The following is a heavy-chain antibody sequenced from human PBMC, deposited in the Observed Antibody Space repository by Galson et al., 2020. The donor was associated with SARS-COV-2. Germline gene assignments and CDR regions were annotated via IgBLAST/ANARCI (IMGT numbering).Heavy chain of an antibody. Sequence: SETLSLTCIVSGGSISSSGSYWGWIRQPPGKGLEWIGSIYYSVSTYYNPSLKSRLTIPVDTSKNQFSLKLSSVTAADTAVYYCARQDCGGDCYLTIGDDAFDIWGQGTLVTVSS. CDR3: ARQDCGGDCYLTIGDDAFDI. J-gene: IGHJ3*02. D-gene: IGHD2-21*02. CDR2: IYYSVST. V-gene: IGHV4-39*01. CDR1: GGSISSSGSY.